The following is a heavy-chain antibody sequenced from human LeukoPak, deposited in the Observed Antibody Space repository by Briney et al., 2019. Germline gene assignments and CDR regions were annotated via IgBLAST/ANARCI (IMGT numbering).Heavy chain of an antibody. CDR2: INPNNGGS. CDR1: GYTFTDSY. CDR3: SSAIKAIPAADDDFDI. Sequence: ASVKVSCKTSGYTFTDSYLHWVRQAPGQGLQWMGWINPNNGGSNSAQTFQGRDTMTRDTSISTAYMELTWLRSYDTAVYYCSSAIKAIPAADDDFDIWGQGTMVTVSS. V-gene: IGHV1-2*02. D-gene: IGHD6-13*01. J-gene: IGHJ3*02.